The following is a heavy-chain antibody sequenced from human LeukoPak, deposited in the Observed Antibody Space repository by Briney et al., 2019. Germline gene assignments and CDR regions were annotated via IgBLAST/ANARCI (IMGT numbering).Heavy chain of an antibody. J-gene: IGHJ6*02. CDR2: IYYSGST. CDR3: ARMKLTGFNYYYYGMDV. CDR1: GGSISSYY. Sequence: SETLSLTCTVSGGSISSYYWSWIRQPPGKGLEWIGYIYYSGSTNYNPSLKSRVTISVDTSKNQFSLKLSSVTAADTAVYYCARMKLTGFNYYYYGMDVWGQGTTVTVSS. D-gene: IGHD7-27*01. V-gene: IGHV4-59*01.